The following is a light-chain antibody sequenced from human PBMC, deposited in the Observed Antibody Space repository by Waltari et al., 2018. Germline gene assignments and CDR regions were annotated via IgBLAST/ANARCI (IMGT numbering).Light chain of an antibody. CDR2: KDN. CDR3: QTCDTTVLR. J-gene: IGLJ2*01. Sequence: NFVLTQPHSVSGSPGRTVTISCTRSRGSITSDFVQWYRLRPGSAPTTIIYKDNQRPSGGPARFSGSIGTSSNSASLTISGLTTEDEADYYCQTCDTTVLRFGGGTQLTVL. CDR1: RGSITSDF. V-gene: IGLV6-57*04.